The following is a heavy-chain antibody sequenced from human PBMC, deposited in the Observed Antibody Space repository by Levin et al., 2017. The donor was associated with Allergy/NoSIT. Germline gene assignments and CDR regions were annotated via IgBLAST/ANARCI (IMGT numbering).Heavy chain of an antibody. Sequence: GGSLRLSCVASGLNFNIYWMHWVRQAPGKGLVWVSRINTDGTITSNADSVKGRFTISRDNAKNTVYLQMNSLRPDDSAVYYCAPDLTGSVADYWGQGTLVTVSS. CDR3: APDLTGSVADY. CDR2: INTDGTIT. V-gene: IGHV3-74*01. J-gene: IGHJ4*02. CDR1: GLNFNIYW. D-gene: IGHD6-19*01.